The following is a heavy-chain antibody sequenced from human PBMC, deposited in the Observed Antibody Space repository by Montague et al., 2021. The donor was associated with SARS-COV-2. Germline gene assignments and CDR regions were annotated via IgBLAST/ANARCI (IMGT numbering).Heavy chain of an antibody. Sequence: SETLSLTCTFSGGSISTIVNFWGWIRQPPGKGPEWIGSISYTGSTCHNPSLKSRVTMSVDTSKNQFSLKLNSVTAADTAVYYCARSGDPGTTVTYLSWGQGTLVTVSS. D-gene: IGHD4-11*01. V-gene: IGHV4-39*07. J-gene: IGHJ5*02. CDR1: GGSISTIVNF. CDR2: ISYTGST. CDR3: ARSGDPGTTVTYLS.